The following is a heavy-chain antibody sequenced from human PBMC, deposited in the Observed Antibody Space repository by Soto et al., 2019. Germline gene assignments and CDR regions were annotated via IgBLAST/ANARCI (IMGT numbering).Heavy chain of an antibody. J-gene: IGHJ5*02. D-gene: IGHD2-15*01. Sequence: ASVKVSCKASGYTFTRYTMNWVRQAPGQRLEWMGWINPDNGNTKSSQKFQDKVIITRDTSASTAYMDLSSLRSEDTAVYYCARGIATGQLDPWGQGTLVTVSS. V-gene: IGHV1-3*01. CDR3: ARGIATGQLDP. CDR2: INPDNGNT. CDR1: GYTFTRYT.